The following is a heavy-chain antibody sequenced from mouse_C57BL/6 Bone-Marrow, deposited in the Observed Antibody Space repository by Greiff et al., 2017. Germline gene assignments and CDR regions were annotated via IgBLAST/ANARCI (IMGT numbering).Heavy chain of an antibody. Sequence: QVQLQQPGAELVKPGASVKMSCKASGYTFTSYWITWVKQRPGQGLEWIGDIYPGSGSTNYNEKFKSKATLTVDTSSSTAYMQLSSLTSEDAAVYYCARPSYYYGSSSWFAYWGQGTLVTVSA. CDR1: GYTFTSYW. V-gene: IGHV1-55*01. CDR3: ARPSYYYGSSSWFAY. CDR2: IYPGSGST. D-gene: IGHD1-1*01. J-gene: IGHJ3*01.